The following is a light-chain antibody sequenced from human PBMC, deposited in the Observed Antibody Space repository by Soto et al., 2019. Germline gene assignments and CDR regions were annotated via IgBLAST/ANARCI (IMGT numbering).Light chain of an antibody. CDR2: GAS. V-gene: IGKV3-15*01. J-gene: IGKJ3*01. CDR3: QQYNNWPPRT. Sequence: IVMTQSPATLSVSPGERATLSCRASQSVSSNLAWYQQKPGQSPRLLIYGASTRATGIPARFSGSGSGTEFNLTISSLQSEDFAVYYCQQYNNWPPRTFGPGTKVDIK. CDR1: QSVSSN.